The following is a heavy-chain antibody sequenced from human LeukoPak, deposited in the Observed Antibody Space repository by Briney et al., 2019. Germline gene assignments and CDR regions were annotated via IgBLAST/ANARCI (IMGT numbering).Heavy chain of an antibody. Sequence: PSETLSLTCTVSGDSISSYYWSWIRQPAGKELEWIGRIYTSGSTNYNPSRKSRVTMSVDTSKNQFSLKLSSVTAADTAVYYCARVCRSTRSDYYYYYMDVWGKGTTVTVSS. V-gene: IGHV4-4*07. CDR3: ARVCRSTRSDYYYYYMDV. D-gene: IGHD2-15*01. CDR2: IYTSGST. J-gene: IGHJ6*03. CDR1: GDSISSYY.